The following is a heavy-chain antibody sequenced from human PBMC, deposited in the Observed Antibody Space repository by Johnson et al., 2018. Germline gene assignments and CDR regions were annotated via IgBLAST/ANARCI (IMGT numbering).Heavy chain of an antibody. D-gene: IGHD1-7*01. CDR3: AKGVVAELQLGTFDL. V-gene: IGHV3-9*01. CDR2: ISWNSGSI. Sequence: VQLVESGGGLVQPGRSLRLSCAASGFTFDDYAMHWVRQAPGKGLEWVSGISWNSGSIGYTDSVKGRFTISRDNAKDSRYLQVNSLRGEDTALYYCAKGVVAELQLGTFDLGGQGTIVAVSS. J-gene: IGHJ3*01. CDR1: GFTFDDYA.